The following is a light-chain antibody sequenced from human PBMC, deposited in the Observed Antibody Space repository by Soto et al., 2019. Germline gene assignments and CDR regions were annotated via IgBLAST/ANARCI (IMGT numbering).Light chain of an antibody. V-gene: IGKV1-39*01. J-gene: IGKJ4*01. CDR1: QNINKY. CDR3: QQTYSTPLT. CDR2: AAS. Sequence: DIVLTQSPSSLLASVGDRVTMTCRASQNINKYLNWYQQKPGKAPKLLIYAASSFQSGVPSRFSGSGSGTDFTLTITSLQPEDFATYYCQQTYSTPLTFGGGTKVDIK.